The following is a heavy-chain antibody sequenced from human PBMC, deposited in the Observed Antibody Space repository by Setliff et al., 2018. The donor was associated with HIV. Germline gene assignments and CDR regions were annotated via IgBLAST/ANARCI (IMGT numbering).Heavy chain of an antibody. CDR3: ARGGWSYNFWSGYAFDI. CDR1: GYTFSTHA. J-gene: IGHJ3*02. V-gene: IGHV1-3*01. CDR2: INAGNGNT. Sequence: ASVKVSCKASGYTFSTHAMHWVRQAPGQRLEWMGWINAGNGNTKYSQKFQGRVTITRDTSASTAYMEVRSLRSEDTAVYYCARGGWSYNFWSGYAFDIWGQGTMVTVSS. D-gene: IGHD3-3*01.